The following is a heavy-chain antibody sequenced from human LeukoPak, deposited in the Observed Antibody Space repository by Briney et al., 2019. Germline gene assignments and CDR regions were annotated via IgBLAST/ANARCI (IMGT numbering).Heavy chain of an antibody. V-gene: IGHV4-59*11. CDR3: ARDLVTVTKGFDI. CDR2: ISYIGST. CDR1: ADSFSSHY. D-gene: IGHD4-17*01. Sequence: SETLSLTCAVSADSFSSHYWSWIRQSPGKGLEWIGYISYIGSTNYNPSLKSRVTISIDTSKNQFSLKLRSVTAADTAVYYCARDLVTVTKGFDIWGQGTMVSVSS. J-gene: IGHJ3*02.